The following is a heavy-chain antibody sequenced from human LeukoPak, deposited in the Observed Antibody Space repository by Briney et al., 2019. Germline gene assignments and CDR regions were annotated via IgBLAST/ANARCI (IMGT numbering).Heavy chain of an antibody. J-gene: IGHJ4*02. CDR3: AKAREPYSSSWYYFDY. Sequence: GRSLTLSCAASGFTSSSYGMHWVRQAASKGLEWVAVISYDGSNKYYADSVKGRFTISRDNSKNTLYLQMNSLRAEDTAVFYCAKAREPYSSSWYYFDYWGQGTLVTVSS. D-gene: IGHD6-13*01. CDR1: GFTSSSYG. V-gene: IGHV3-30*18. CDR2: ISYDGSNK.